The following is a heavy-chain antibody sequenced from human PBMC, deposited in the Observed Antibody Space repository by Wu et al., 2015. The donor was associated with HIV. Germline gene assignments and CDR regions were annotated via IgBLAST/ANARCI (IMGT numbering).Heavy chain of an antibody. D-gene: IGHD6-19*01. J-gene: IGHJ4*02. CDR2: IIPLFGTT. CDR3: ASPRSPGFSSAWPTYFDY. Sequence: QVHLVQSGAGVKKPGSSVKISCKASGNTFNAVNWVRQAPGQGLEWMGGIIPLFGTTEYAQLFQGRVTITTDESTSTAYMRLSSLRSEDAAVYFCASPRSPGFSSAWPTYFDYWGQDTLVTVSS. V-gene: IGHV1-69*05. CDR1: GNTFNA.